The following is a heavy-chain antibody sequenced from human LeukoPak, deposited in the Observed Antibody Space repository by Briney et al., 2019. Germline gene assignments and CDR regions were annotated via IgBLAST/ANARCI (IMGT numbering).Heavy chain of an antibody. V-gene: IGHV1-2*06. CDR1: GYTFTGYY. CDR3: ARGYYDSSGYYEGVY. Sequence: ASVKVSCKASGYTFTGYYMHWVRQAPGQGLEWMGRINPNSGGTNYAQKFQGRVTMTRDTSISTAYMELSRLRSDDTAVYYCARGYYDSSGYYEGVYWGQGTLVTVSS. J-gene: IGHJ4*02. CDR2: INPNSGGT. D-gene: IGHD3-22*01.